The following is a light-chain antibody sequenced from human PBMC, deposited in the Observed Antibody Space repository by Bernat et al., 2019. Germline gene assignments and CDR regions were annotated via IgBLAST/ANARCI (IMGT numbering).Light chain of an antibody. CDR1: SSNIGSNT. CDR3: AAWDDSLNGWV. Sequence: QSVLTQSPSASGTPGQRVTISCSGSSSNIGSNTVNWYQQLPGTAPKLLIYSNNQRPSGVPDRFSGSKSGTSASLAISGLQSEDEAYYYCAAWDDSLNGWVFGGGTKLTVL. V-gene: IGLV1-44*01. CDR2: SNN. J-gene: IGLJ3*02.